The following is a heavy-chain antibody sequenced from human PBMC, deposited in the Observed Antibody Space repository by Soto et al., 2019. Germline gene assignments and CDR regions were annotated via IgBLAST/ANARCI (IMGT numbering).Heavy chain of an antibody. Sequence: SETLSLTCAVPGFFISSGNYWGWIRKPPGKGLEWIGSIFHGGNTYYNPSLKSRVTISVDVSKNQFSLKLNSVTAADTAVYYCARARWYDAFDVWGQGTVVTVSS. D-gene: IGHD2-15*01. CDR2: IFHGGNT. CDR3: ARARWYDAFDV. CDR1: GFFISSGNY. J-gene: IGHJ3*01. V-gene: IGHV4-38-2*01.